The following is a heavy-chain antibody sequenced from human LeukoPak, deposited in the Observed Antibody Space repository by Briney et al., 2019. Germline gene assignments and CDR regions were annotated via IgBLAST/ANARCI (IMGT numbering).Heavy chain of an antibody. CDR2: ISGSGGST. J-gene: IGHJ4*02. CDR1: GFTFSSYA. CDR3: ARDKGFWSGYYTYYFDY. Sequence: GRSLRLSCAASGFTFSSYAMSWVRQAPGKGLEWVSAISGSGGSTYYADSVKGRFTISRDNSKNTLYLQMNSLRAEDTAVYYCARDKGFWSGYYTYYFDYWGQGTLVTVSS. V-gene: IGHV3-23*01. D-gene: IGHD3-3*01.